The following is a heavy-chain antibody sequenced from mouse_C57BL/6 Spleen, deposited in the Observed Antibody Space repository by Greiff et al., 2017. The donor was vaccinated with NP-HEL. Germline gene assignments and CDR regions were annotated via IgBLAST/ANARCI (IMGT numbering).Heavy chain of an antibody. V-gene: IGHV1-64*01. CDR1: GYTFTSYW. CDR3: ARSDYYYGSSSWYFDV. J-gene: IGHJ1*03. D-gene: IGHD1-1*01. CDR2: IHPNSGST. Sequence: QVQLQQPGAELVKPGASVKLSCKASGYTFTSYWMHWVKQRPGQGLEWIGMIHPNSGSTNYNEKFKSKATLTVDKSSSTAYMQLSSLTSEDSAVYYCARSDYYYGSSSWYFDVWGTGTTVTVSS.